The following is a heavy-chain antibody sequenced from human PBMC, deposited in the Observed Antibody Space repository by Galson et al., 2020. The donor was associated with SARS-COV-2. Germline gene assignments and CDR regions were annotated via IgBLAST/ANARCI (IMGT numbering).Heavy chain of an antibody. V-gene: IGHV3-48*03. CDR2: MNSRDRSL. CDR1: GIIFNHYD. J-gene: IGHJ6*02. Sequence: GGSLKTPCAAPGIIFNHYDTNWVRQAPGQGPEWIPYMNSRDRSLYHADSVKGRFTLPRDNAKNSRYLQMHSLTAEDTAVYYGARDLADYYGAGRYDYYGMDVWGQGTTVTVSS. D-gene: IGHD3-10*01. CDR3: ARDLADYYGAGRYDYYGMDV.